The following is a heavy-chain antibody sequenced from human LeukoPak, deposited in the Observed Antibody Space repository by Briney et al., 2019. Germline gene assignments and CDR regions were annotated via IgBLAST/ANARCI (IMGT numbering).Heavy chain of an antibody. CDR1: GFTFSSYA. Sequence: GGSLRLSCAASGFTFSSYAMSWVRQALGKGLEWVSAISGSGGSTYYADSVKGRFTISRDNSKNTLYLQMNSLRAEDTAVYYCAKSLRYFDWYFDYWGQGTLVTVSS. CDR3: AKSLRYFDWYFDY. J-gene: IGHJ4*02. D-gene: IGHD3-9*01. CDR2: ISGSGGST. V-gene: IGHV3-23*01.